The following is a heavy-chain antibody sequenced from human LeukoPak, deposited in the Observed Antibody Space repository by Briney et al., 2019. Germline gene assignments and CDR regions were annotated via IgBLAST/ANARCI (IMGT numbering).Heavy chain of an antibody. Sequence: GGSLRLSCAASGFTFSDSYMTWVRQAPGKGVEWVAYISGSGHDIYYSDSVKGRFTISRDNAKNSLYLQMSSLRVEDTAVYYCTRDPRHFDSCGQGTLVTVSS. D-gene: IGHD6-6*01. CDR3: TRDPRHFDS. CDR2: ISGSGHDI. CDR1: GFTFSDSY. V-gene: IGHV3-11*04. J-gene: IGHJ5*01.